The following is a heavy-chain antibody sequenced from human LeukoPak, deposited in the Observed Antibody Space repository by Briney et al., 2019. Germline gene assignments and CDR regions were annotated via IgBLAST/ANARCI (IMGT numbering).Heavy chain of an antibody. J-gene: IGHJ4*02. Sequence: PSETLSLTCTVSGYSISSGYYWGWIRQPPGKGLEWIGRIYTSGSTNYNPSLKSRVTMSVDTSKNQFSLKLSSVTAADTAVYYCARVNWDCTNGVCYSSIDYWGQGTLVTVSS. V-gene: IGHV4-38-2*02. D-gene: IGHD2-8*01. CDR3: ARVNWDCTNGVCYSSIDY. CDR2: IYTSGST. CDR1: GYSISSGYY.